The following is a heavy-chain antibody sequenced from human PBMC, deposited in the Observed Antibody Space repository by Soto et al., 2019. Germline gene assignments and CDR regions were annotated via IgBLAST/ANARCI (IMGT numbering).Heavy chain of an antibody. J-gene: IGHJ6*02. D-gene: IGHD2-2*01. CDR1: GGTFSSYA. V-gene: IGHV1-69*12. CDR3: ARHVPAAGYYYGMDV. Sequence: QVQLVQSGAEVKKPGSSVTVSCKASGGTFSSYAISWVRQAPGQGLEWMGGIIPIFGTANYAQKFQGRVTITADESTSTAYMEQSSLRSEDTAVYYCARHVPAAGYYYGMDVWGQGTTVTVSS. CDR2: IIPIFGTA.